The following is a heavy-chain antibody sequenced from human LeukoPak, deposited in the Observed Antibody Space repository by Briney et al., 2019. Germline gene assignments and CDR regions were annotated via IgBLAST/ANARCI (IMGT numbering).Heavy chain of an antibody. D-gene: IGHD6-6*01. CDR2: IIPIFGTA. CDR1: GGTFSSYA. Sequence: ASVKVSCKASGGTFSSYAISWVRQAPGQGLEWMGGIIPIFGTANYAQKFQGRVTITADESTSTAYMELSSLRSEDTAVYYCAGKSSARRVDYYYYYMDVWGKGTTVTVSS. CDR3: AGKSSARRVDYYYYYMDV. V-gene: IGHV1-69*13. J-gene: IGHJ6*03.